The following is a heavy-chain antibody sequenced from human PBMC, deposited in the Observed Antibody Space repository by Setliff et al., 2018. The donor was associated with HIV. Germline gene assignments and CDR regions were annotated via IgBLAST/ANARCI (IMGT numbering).Heavy chain of an antibody. D-gene: IGHD3-16*01. CDR3: ARVSTDYVWGSFLSSGPYYFDF. Sequence: PSETLFLTCTVSGDSITSGTYYWSWIRQPAGMRLEWIGHISTSGTTNYNPSLKSRVTISADTSKSQFSLKLTSVTAADTAAYFCARVSTDYVWGSFLSSGPYYFDFCGQGALVTVSS. CDR1: GDSITSGTYY. V-gene: IGHV4-61*09. J-gene: IGHJ4*02. CDR2: ISTSGTT.